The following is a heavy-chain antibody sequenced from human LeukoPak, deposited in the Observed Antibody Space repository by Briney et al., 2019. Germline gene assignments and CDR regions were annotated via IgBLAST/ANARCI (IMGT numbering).Heavy chain of an antibody. CDR1: GFTFSSYA. J-gene: IGHJ4*02. CDR2: ISGSGGST. D-gene: IGHD5-18*01. CDR3: AKSESRGYSYGVDY. Sequence: GSLRLSCAASGFTFSSYAMSWVRPAPGKGLEWVSAISGSGGSTYYADSVKGRFTISRDNSKNTLYLQMNSLRAEDTAVYYCAKSESRGYSYGVDYWGQGTLVTVSS. V-gene: IGHV3-23*01.